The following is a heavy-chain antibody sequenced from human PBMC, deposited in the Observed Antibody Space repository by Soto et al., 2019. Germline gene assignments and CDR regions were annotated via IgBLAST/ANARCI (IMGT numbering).Heavy chain of an antibody. CDR3: GRDRRDYYDSSGYDY. V-gene: IGHV3-7*05. Sequence: EVQLVESGGGLVQPGGSLRPSCAASGFTFSSYWMSWVRQAPGKGLEWVANIKQDGSEKYYVDYVKGRFTISRDNAKNSLYLQMNSLRAEDRAVYYCGRDRRDYYDSSGYDYWGQGTLVTVSS. J-gene: IGHJ4*02. D-gene: IGHD3-22*01. CDR1: GFTFSSYW. CDR2: IKQDGSEK.